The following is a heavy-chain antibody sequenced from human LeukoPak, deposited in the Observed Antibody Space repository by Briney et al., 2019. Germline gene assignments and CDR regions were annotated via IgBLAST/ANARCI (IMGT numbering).Heavy chain of an antibody. J-gene: IGHJ3*02. D-gene: IGHD3-22*01. CDR1: GGSISSYY. CDR3: ARVGGGYDAFDI. V-gene: IGHV4-59*01. Sequence: SETLSLTCTVSGGSISSYYLSWIRQPPGKGLEWIGYIYYSGSTNYNPSLKSRVTISVDTSKNQFSLKLSSVTAADTAVYYCARVGGGYDAFDIWGQGTMVTVSS. CDR2: IYYSGST.